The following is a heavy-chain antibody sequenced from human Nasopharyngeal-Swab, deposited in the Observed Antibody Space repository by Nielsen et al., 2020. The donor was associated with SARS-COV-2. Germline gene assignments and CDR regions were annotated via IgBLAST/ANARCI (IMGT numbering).Heavy chain of an antibody. D-gene: IGHD3-3*01. V-gene: IGHV6-1*01. CDR1: GDSVSSNSAA. J-gene: IGHJ4*02. CDR3: AREFRRVTIFGVVFRGFDY. CDR2: TYYRSKWYN. Sequence: SQTLSLTCAISGDSVSSNSAAWNWIRQSPSRGLEWLGRTYYRSKWYNDYAVSVKSRITINPDTSKNQFSLQLNSMTPEDTAVYYCAREFRRVTIFGVVFRGFDYWGQGTLVTVSS.